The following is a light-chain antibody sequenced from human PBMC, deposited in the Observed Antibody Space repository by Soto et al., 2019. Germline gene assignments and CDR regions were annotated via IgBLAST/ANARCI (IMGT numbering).Light chain of an antibody. CDR2: AAS. CDR1: QSISSY. V-gene: IGKV1-39*01. CDR3: QQSYSTPFT. J-gene: IGKJ3*01. Sequence: DIQMTQSPSSLSASVGDRVTITCRASQSISSYLNWYQQKPGKAPKLLIYAASSLQSGVPSRFSGSGSGTDFTLTISSLQPEDSATYYCQQSYSTPFTFGPGTKVYIK.